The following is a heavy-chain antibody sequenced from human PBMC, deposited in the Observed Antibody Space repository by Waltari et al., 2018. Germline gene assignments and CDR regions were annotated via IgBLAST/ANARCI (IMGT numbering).Heavy chain of an antibody. J-gene: IGHJ6*02. D-gene: IGHD3-10*01. CDR3: ASGEAYVARGGMDV. Sequence: QVQLVQSGAEVKKPGSSVKVSCKASGGTFSSYAISWVRQAPGQGLEWMRRIIPIFGTANYAQKFQGRVTITADKSTSTAYMELSSLRSEDTAVYYCASGEAYVARGGMDVWGQGTTVTVSS. CDR1: GGTFSSYA. CDR2: IIPIFGTA. V-gene: IGHV1-69*08.